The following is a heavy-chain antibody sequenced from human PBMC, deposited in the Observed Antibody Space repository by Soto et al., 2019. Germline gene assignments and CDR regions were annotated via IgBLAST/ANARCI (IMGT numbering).Heavy chain of an antibody. Sequence: QVQLVQSGAEVKKPGASVKVSCKASGYTFTSYYMHWVRQAPGQGLEWMGIINPSGGSTSYAQKFKGRVTMTRDTSTSTVYMELSSLRSEDTAVYYCARGEVYSSSWYQQPVDYWGQGTLVTVSS. CDR3: ARGEVYSSSWYQQPVDY. V-gene: IGHV1-46*01. CDR1: GYTFTSYY. D-gene: IGHD6-13*01. J-gene: IGHJ4*02. CDR2: INPSGGST.